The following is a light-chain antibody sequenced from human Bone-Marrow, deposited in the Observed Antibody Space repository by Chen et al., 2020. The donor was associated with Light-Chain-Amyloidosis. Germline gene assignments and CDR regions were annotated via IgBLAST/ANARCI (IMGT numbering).Light chain of an antibody. V-gene: IGLV3-25*03. CDR1: DLPTKY. CDR2: RDT. Sequence: SYELPQTPSVSASPGQMARSTCFGDDLPTKYAYWYQQKPGQAPVLVIHRDTERPSGISERFSGSSSGTTATLTISGVQAEDEADYHCQSADSSGTYEVIFGGGTKLTVL. J-gene: IGLJ2*01. CDR3: QSADSSGTYEVI.